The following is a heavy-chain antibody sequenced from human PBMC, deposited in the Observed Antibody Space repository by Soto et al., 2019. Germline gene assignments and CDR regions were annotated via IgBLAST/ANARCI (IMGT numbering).Heavy chain of an antibody. Sequence: ASVKVSCKASGYTFINYAMHWVRQAPGQRLEWMGWINAGNGDTKYSQKFQGRVTITRDTSASTTYMQLSSLGSQDTAVYYFARDPYYDFWSGSNWFDPWGQGTLVTVSS. J-gene: IGHJ5*02. CDR3: ARDPYYDFWSGSNWFDP. D-gene: IGHD3-3*01. V-gene: IGHV1-3*01. CDR2: INAGNGDT. CDR1: GYTFINYA.